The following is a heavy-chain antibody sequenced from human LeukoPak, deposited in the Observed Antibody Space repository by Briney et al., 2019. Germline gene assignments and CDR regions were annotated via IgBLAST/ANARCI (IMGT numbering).Heavy chain of an antibody. D-gene: IGHD5-12*01. Sequence: SETLSLTCTVSGGSINTYYWSWIRQPPGEGLEWIGYIYYSGSTNYNPSLKSRVTISVDTSKNQFSLKLSSVTAADTALYYCARSPWMPSTVGDYWGQGTLVTVSS. CDR2: IYYSGST. CDR3: ARSPWMPSTVGDY. CDR1: GGSINTYY. V-gene: IGHV4-59*08. J-gene: IGHJ4*02.